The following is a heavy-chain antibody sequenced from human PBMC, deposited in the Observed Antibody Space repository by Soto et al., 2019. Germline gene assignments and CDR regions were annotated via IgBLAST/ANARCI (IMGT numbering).Heavy chain of an antibody. V-gene: IGHV4-59*01. J-gene: IGHJ6*02. D-gene: IGHD6-13*01. CDR2: IYYSGST. CDR1: GGSISRYY. CDR3: ARLYSSSWSAYYYYYYGMDV. Sequence: SETLSLTCTVSGGSISRYYWSWIRQPPGKGLEWIGYIYYSGSTNYNPSLKSRVTISVDTSKNQFSLKLSSVTAADTAVYYCARLYSSSWSAYYYYYYGMDVWGQGTTVTVSS.